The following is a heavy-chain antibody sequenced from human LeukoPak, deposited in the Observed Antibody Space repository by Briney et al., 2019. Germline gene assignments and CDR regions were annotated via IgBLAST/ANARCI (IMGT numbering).Heavy chain of an antibody. D-gene: IGHD3-3*01. J-gene: IGHJ4*02. CDR2: IIPIFGTA. V-gene: IGHV1-69*13. CDR3: AREYLGGHDFWGGYSDY. Sequence: GASVKVSCKASGGTLSSYAISWVRQAPGQGLEWMGGIIPIFGTANYAQKFQGRVTITADESTSTAYMELSSLRSEDTAVYYCAREYLGGHDFWGGYSDYWGQGTLVTVSS. CDR1: GGTLSSYA.